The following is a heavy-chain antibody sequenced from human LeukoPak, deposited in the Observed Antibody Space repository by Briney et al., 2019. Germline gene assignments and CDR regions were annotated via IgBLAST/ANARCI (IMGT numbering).Heavy chain of an antibody. CDR3: ARGKLYSYETTSYYGPFDC. V-gene: IGHV3-53*01. J-gene: IGHJ4*02. Sequence: GVSLRLSCAASGFSVGSTYLTWVRQAPGKELEWLSVLYSNGIISYADSVKGRFTISRDSSENAVYLQMDNLRPEDTALYFCARGKLYSYETTSYYGPFDCWGQGTLVTVSS. D-gene: IGHD3-22*01. CDR2: LYSNGII. CDR1: GFSVGSTY.